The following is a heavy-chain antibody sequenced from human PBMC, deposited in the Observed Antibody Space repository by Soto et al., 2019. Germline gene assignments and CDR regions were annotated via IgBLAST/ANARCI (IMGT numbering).Heavy chain of an antibody. CDR2: IIPIFGTA. CDR3: ARFMYSSSWDRGTTYNWFDP. Sequence: SVKASSKASGGTFSSYAISSARQAPEQGLEWMGGIIPIFGTANYAQKFQGRVTITADKSTSTAYMELSSLRSEDTAVYYCARFMYSSSWDRGTTYNWFDPWGQGTLVTVSS. J-gene: IGHJ5*02. CDR1: GGTFSSYA. D-gene: IGHD6-13*01. V-gene: IGHV1-69*06.